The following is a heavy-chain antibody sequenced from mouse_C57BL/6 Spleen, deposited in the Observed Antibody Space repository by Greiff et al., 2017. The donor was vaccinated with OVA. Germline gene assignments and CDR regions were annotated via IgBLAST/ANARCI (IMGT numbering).Heavy chain of an antibody. Sequence: EVKLVESGPELVKPGASVKMSCKASGYTFTDYNMHWVKQSHGKSLEWIGYINPNNGGTSYNQKFKGKATLTVNKSSSTAYMELRSLTSEDSAVYYCARLNYGSVYWYFDVWGTGTTVTVSS. D-gene: IGHD1-1*01. CDR1: GYTFTDYN. V-gene: IGHV1-22*01. CDR3: ARLNYGSVYWYFDV. CDR2: INPNNGGT. J-gene: IGHJ1*03.